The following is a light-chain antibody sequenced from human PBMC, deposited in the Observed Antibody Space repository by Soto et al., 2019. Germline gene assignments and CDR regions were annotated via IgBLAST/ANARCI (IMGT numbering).Light chain of an antibody. V-gene: IGKV1-9*01. CDR2: AAS. J-gene: IGKJ2*01. Sequence: DIQLTQSTSFLSASVGDRVTITCRASQAISSSLAWYQHNPGKAPKLLIYAASTLQNGVPSSFSGSGSGTEFTLTFSSLQPEDFATYYCQHLNDYRYTFGQGTKVEIK. CDR3: QHLNDYRYT. CDR1: QAISSS.